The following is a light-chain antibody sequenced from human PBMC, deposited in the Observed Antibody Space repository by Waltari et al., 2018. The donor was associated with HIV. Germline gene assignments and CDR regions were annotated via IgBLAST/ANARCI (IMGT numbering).Light chain of an antibody. CDR1: SLRSYY. V-gene: IGLV3-19*01. CDR2: GKN. CDR3: NSRDSSGNLVV. Sequence: SSELTQAPAVSVALGQPVRITCQGASLRSYYASWYQQKPGQAPVLVIYGKNNRPSGIPDRFSGSSSGNTASLTITGAQAEDEADYYCNSRDSSGNLVVFGGGTKLTVL. J-gene: IGLJ2*01.